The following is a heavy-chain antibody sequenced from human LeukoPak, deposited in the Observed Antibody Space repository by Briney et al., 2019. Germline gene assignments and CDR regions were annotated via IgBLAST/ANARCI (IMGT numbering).Heavy chain of an antibody. Sequence: SETLSLTCTVSGGSIKSDYWSWIRQPPGKGLEWIGYINYKWNTNSNPSLKSRVTLSIDTSKNQFSLRLTSVTAADTAVYYCPRRISDPNYYYMVVWGKGTAVTVSS. CDR1: GGSIKSDY. CDR3: PRRISDPNYYYMVV. V-gene: IGHV4-59*08. J-gene: IGHJ6*03. D-gene: IGHD3-3*02. CDR2: INYKWNT.